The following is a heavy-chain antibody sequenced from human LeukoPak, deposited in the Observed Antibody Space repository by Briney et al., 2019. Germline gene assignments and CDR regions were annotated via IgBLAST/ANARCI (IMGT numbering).Heavy chain of an antibody. D-gene: IGHD6-6*01. CDR1: GGSVSSPDSY. CDR2: VYYIGTT. J-gene: IGHJ5*02. CDR3: AKNTSSSPWFDP. Sequence: QVQLQVSGPGRVKPSQTLSLTCLVSGGSVSSPDSYWSWIRQPPGKGLEWIGNVYYIGTTSYNSSLKSRVTISVDTSKNQFSLEVTSVTAADTAVYYCAKNTSSSPWFDPWGQGTLVTVSS. V-gene: IGHV4-61*08.